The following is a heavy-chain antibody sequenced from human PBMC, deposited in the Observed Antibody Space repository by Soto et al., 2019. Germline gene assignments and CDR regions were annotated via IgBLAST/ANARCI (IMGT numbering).Heavy chain of an antibody. CDR2: ISYDGSNK. CDR3: AKDHSVMYALPGGWFHP. Sequence: GGYLRLSCAASGFTFNSYGMHWVRQAPGKGLEWVAVISYDGSNKYYADSVKGRFTISRDNSKNTRDLHMNSLRAEDTAVYYCAKDHSVMYALPGGWFHPWSQGTLVTVSS. J-gene: IGHJ5*02. V-gene: IGHV3-30*18. CDR1: GFTFNSYG. D-gene: IGHD2-8*01.